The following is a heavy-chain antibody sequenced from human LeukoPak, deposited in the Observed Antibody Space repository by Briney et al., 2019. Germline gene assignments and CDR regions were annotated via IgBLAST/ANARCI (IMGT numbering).Heavy chain of an antibody. V-gene: IGHV3-30-3*01. CDR3: ARFALKAPPTD. CDR1: GFTFSSYA. J-gene: IGHJ4*02. Sequence: GGSLRLSCGPSGFTFSSYAMHWVRQAPGKGLEWVAVISYAGSNKFYADSVRGRVTISRDNAKNTLYLQMNSLRAEDTAVYYCARFALKAPPTDWGQGTLVTVSS. CDR2: ISYAGSNK.